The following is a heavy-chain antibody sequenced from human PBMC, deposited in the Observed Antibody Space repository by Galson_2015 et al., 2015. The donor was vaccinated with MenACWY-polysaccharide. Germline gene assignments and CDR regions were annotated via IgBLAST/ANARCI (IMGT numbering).Heavy chain of an antibody. Sequence: SLRLSCAASGFTFNTYAMSWVRQAPGKGLEWVSVIYSSGSTYYADSVKGRFTISRDNSKNTLYLQMNSLRAEDTAVYYCARDRRDYTGYLTSDCWGQGTLVTVSS. D-gene: IGHD3-9*01. CDR3: ARDRRDYTGYLTSDC. V-gene: IGHV3-53*01. J-gene: IGHJ4*02. CDR1: GFTFNTYA. CDR2: IYSSGST.